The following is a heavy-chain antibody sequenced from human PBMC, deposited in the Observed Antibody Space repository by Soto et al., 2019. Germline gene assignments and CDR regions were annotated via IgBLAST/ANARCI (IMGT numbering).Heavy chain of an antibody. CDR1: GGSISSSSYY. D-gene: IGHD6-13*01. J-gene: IGHJ4*02. CDR2: IYYSGST. V-gene: IGHV4-39*01. CDR3: ATPGYSSSWYGY. Sequence: ASETLSLTCTVSGGSISSSSYYWGWIRQPPGKGLEWIGSIYYSGSTYYNPSLKSRVTISVDTSKNQFSLKLSSVTAADTAVYYCATPGYSSSWYGYWGQGTLVTVSS.